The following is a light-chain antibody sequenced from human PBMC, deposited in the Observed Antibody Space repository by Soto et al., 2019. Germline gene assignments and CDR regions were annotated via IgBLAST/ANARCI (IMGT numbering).Light chain of an antibody. CDR2: AAS. V-gene: IGKV1-9*01. CDR1: QGISSY. J-gene: IGKJ3*01. Sequence: DIQLTQSPSFLSASVGDRVTITCRASQGISSYLAWYQQKPGKAPKLLIYAASTLQSGVPSRFSGSGSGTEFTLTVSSLQHEAFETYYCQQFNSYPPLFGPGTTVAIK. CDR3: QQFNSYPPL.